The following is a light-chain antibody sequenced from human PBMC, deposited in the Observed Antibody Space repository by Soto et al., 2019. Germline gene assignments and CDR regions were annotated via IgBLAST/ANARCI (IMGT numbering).Light chain of an antibody. CDR1: QSIGIF. CDR3: QQYGSSGT. Sequence: DIQITQSPSSLSASVGDKVTMTCRASQSIGIFLNWYQQKPVKAPQLLIYAASSLQSGVPSRFSASGSGADFTLTISRLEPEDFAVYYCQQYGSSGTFGQGTKVDIK. V-gene: IGKV1-39*01. J-gene: IGKJ1*01. CDR2: AAS.